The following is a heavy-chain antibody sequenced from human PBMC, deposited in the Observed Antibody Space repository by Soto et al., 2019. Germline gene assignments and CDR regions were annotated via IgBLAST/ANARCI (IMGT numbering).Heavy chain of an antibody. CDR1: GLTVSRNY. J-gene: IGHJ4*02. Sequence: EQLLESGGGLIQPGGSLRISCAFSGLTVSRNYMSWVRQAPGKGLDWVSVLYSGGSSSYAESVKGRFTISRDSSKNILFLQMNSLRPEDTAIYYCAHSSGHHYYFDSWGQGTLVTVSS. CDR2: LYSGGSS. D-gene: IGHD3-22*01. V-gene: IGHV3-53*01. CDR3: AHSSGHHYYFDS.